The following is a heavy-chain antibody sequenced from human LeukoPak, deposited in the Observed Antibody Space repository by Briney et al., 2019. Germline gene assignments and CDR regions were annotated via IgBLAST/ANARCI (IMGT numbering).Heavy chain of an antibody. CDR1: GFDFSDYA. CDR2: ISDNGDGT. V-gene: IGHV3-23*01. D-gene: IGHD3-22*01. Sequence: GGSLRLSCAASGFDFSDYAMSWVRQAPGKGLEWVSTISDNGDGTYYADSVKGRFTISRDNSKNTVFLQMNSLRADDSAVYYCATDRERDPSVYYLVGGQGTLITVSS. J-gene: IGHJ4*02. CDR3: ATDRERDPSVYYLV.